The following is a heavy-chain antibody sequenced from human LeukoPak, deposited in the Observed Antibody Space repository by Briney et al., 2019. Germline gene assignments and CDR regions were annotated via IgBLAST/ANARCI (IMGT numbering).Heavy chain of an antibody. V-gene: IGHV1-69*13. CDR1: GGTFSSYA. CDR2: IIPIFGTA. J-gene: IGHJ5*02. D-gene: IGHD5-12*01. Sequence: SVKVSCKASGGTFSSYAISWVRQAPGQGLEWMGGIIPIFGTANYAQKFQGRVTITADESTSTAYMELSSLRSEDTAVYDCASGSGYDRVEYNWFDPWGQGTLVTVSS. CDR3: ASGSGYDRVEYNWFDP.